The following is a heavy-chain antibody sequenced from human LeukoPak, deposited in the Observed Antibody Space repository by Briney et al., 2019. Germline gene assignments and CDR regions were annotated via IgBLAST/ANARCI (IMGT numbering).Heavy chain of an antibody. CDR3: AREGSDSSSIDYFDY. V-gene: IGHV3-66*01. CDR1: GFTVSSNY. J-gene: IGHJ4*02. D-gene: IGHD6-13*01. CDR2: IYSGGST. Sequence: PGGSLRLSCAASGFTVSSNYMSWVRQAPGKGLEWVSVIYSGGSTYYADSVKGRFTISRDNSKNTLYLQMNSLRAEDTAVYYCAREGSDSSSIDYFDYWGQGTLVTVSS.